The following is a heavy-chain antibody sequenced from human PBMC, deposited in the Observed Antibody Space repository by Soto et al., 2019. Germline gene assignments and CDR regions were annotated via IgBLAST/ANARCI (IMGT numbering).Heavy chain of an antibody. V-gene: IGHV4-39*01. CDR1: GGSISSSSYY. CDR2: IYYSGST. D-gene: IGHD6-13*01. CDR3: ARPRYSSSWYVLGSPGYYYGMDV. J-gene: IGHJ6*02. Sequence: SETLSITCTVSGGSISSSSYYWGWIRQPPGKGLEWIGSIYYSGSTYYNPSLKSRVTISVDTSKNQFSLKLSPVTAADTAVYYCARPRYSSSWYVLGSPGYYYGMDVWGQGTTVTVSS.